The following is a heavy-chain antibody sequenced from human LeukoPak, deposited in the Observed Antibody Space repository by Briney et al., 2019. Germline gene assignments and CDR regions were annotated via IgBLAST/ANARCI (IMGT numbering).Heavy chain of an antibody. D-gene: IGHD3-22*01. CDR1: GGSISSYY. J-gene: IGHJ4*02. Sequence: SETLSLTCTVSGGSISSYYWSWIRQPPGKGLEWIGYIYYSGSTNYNPSLKSRVTISVDTSKNQFSLKLSSVTAADTAVYYCARVGDYDSSGYPHFSFDYWGQGTLVTVSS. V-gene: IGHV4-59*01. CDR2: IYYSGST. CDR3: ARVGDYDSSGYPHFSFDY.